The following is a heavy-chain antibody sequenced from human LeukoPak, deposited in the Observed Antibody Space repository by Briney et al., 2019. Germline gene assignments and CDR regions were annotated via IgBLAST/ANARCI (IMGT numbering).Heavy chain of an antibody. CDR2: INPNSGGT. Sequence: ASVKVSCKASGYTFTGYYMHWVRQAPGQGLEWMGRINPNSGGTNYAQKFQGSVTMTRDTSISTAYMELSRLRSDDTAVYYCAREGRAKMATISLRRYFDYWGQGTLVTVSS. J-gene: IGHJ4*02. CDR1: GYTFTGYY. D-gene: IGHD5-24*01. CDR3: AREGRAKMATISLRRYFDY. V-gene: IGHV1-2*06.